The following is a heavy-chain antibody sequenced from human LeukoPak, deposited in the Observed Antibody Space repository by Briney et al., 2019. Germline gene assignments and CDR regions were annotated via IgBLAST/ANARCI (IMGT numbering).Heavy chain of an antibody. Sequence: GGSLRLSCTASGFSFNTFGMYWIRQTPGKGLDWVGFIRNDGTHEKYGDSVKGRFTIFRDNSKNTLYLLMNNLRPEDTAVYYCAKDPENNGYSDGSFDYWGQGTLLSVSS. CDR3: AKDPENNGYSDGSFDY. J-gene: IGHJ4*02. V-gene: IGHV3-30*02. CDR1: GFSFNTFG. CDR2: IRNDGTHE. D-gene: IGHD3-22*01.